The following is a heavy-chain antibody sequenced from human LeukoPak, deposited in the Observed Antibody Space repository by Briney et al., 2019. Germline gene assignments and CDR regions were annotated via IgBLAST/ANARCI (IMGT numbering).Heavy chain of an antibody. Sequence: SETLSLTCTVSGGSINNYYWSWIRQPAGKGLEWIGRIFTRGSTTYNPSLKSRVTMSVDTSKNHSSLKLSSVTTADTAVYYCARGRYWSADICSGGYAFDIWGQGTMVSVSS. D-gene: IGHD3-3*01. CDR3: ARGRYWSADICSGGYAFDI. CDR1: GGSINNYY. J-gene: IGHJ3*02. CDR2: IFTRGST. V-gene: IGHV4-4*07.